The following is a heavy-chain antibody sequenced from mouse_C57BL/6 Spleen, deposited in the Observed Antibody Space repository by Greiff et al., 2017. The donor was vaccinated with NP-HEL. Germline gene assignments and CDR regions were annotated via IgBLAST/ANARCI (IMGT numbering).Heavy chain of an antibody. V-gene: IGHV1-69*01. Sequence: QVQLQQSGAELVMPGASVKLSCKASGYTFTSYWMHWVKQRPGQGLEWIGEIDPSDSYTNYNQKFKGKSTLTVDKSSSTAYMQLSSLTSEDSAVYYCARWGDGRDYWGQGTTLTVSS. D-gene: IGHD2-3*01. CDR2: IDPSDSYT. CDR3: ARWGDGRDY. J-gene: IGHJ2*01. CDR1: GYTFTSYW.